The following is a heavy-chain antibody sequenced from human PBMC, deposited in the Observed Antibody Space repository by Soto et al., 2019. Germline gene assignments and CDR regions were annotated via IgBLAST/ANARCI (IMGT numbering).Heavy chain of an antibody. CDR2: TYYRSKWYN. J-gene: IGHJ4*02. CDR1: GDSVSSNSAA. D-gene: IGHD1-1*01. CDR3: AREYFLPEPNQYYFDY. Sequence: PSQTLSLTCAISGDSVSSNSAAWNWIRQSPSRGLEWLGRTYYRSKWYNDYAVSVKSRITINPDTSKNQFSLQLNSVTPEDTAVYYCAREYFLPEPNQYYFDYWGQGTLVTVSS. V-gene: IGHV6-1*01.